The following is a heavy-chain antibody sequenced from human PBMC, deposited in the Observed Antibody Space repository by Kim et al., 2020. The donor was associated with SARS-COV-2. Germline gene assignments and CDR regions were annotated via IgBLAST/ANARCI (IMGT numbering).Heavy chain of an antibody. Sequence: GGSLRLSCAASGFTFDDYTMHWVRQAPGKGLEWVSLISWDGGSTYYAASVKGRFTISRDNSKNSLYLQMNSLRTEETALYYCAKDLAAAATGYYYGMDVWGQGTTVTVSS. V-gene: IGHV3-43*01. D-gene: IGHD6-13*01. CDR2: ISWDGGST. CDR1: GFTFDDYT. J-gene: IGHJ6*02. CDR3: AKDLAAAATGYYYGMDV.